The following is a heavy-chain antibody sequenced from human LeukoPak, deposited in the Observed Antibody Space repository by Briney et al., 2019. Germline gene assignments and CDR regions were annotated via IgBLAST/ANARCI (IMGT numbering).Heavy chain of an antibody. D-gene: IGHD3-22*01. CDR2: LYPGVST. V-gene: IGHV4-4*07. Sequence: SETLSLTCTVSSGPIYSYYWSWIRQTAGKGLEWIGRLYPGVSTNYNPSLKSRVTMSVDTSRNQFALELRDVTAADTAVYYCARLKFYDSTGYSPGHYMDVWGKGTMVTVSS. CDR1: SGPIYSYY. CDR3: ARLKFYDSTGYSPGHYMDV. J-gene: IGHJ6*03.